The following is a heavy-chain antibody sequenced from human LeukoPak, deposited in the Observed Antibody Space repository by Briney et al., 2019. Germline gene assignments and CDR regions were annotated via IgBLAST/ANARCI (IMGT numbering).Heavy chain of an antibody. Sequence: PGGSLRLSCSASGLTFSSYVMHWVRQAPGKGLEYVSSINGVNTFYADSMKGRFNISRDNSKNTLYLQLSSLTAEDTAGYYCAASPTFENWGQVSLVIVSS. CDR2: INGVNT. V-gene: IGHV3-64D*09. CDR1: GLTFSSYV. J-gene: IGHJ4*02. D-gene: IGHD2-21*01. CDR3: AASPTFEN.